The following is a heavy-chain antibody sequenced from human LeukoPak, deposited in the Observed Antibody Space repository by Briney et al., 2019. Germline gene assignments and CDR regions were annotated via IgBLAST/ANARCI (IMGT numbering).Heavy chain of an antibody. J-gene: IGHJ4*02. D-gene: IGHD2-21*01. CDR1: GFTFSSYA. CDR3: AKDVVLRGNYFDY. V-gene: IGHV3-23*01. Sequence: GGSLRLSCAASGFTFSSYAMSWVRQAPGTGLEWVSAISGSGGSTYYADSVKGRFTISRDNSKNTLYLQMNSLRAEDTAVYYCAKDVVLRGNYFDYWGQGTLVTVSS. CDR2: ISGSGGST.